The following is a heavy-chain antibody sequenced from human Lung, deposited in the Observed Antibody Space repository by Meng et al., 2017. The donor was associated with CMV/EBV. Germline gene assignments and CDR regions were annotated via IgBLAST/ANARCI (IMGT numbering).Heavy chain of an antibody. CDR1: GFRFSDYA. D-gene: IGHD3-3*01. CDR3: ASHRTDENIFGVVTGVFDW. J-gene: IGHJ4*02. Sequence: GGSLRLXXAGSGFRFSDYAVHWVRQAPGKGLEWVAVMSYDGSARYYADSVKGRFAISRDSSKTMIYLQMNSLTPEDTAVYYCASHRTDENIFGVVTGVFDWWGQGTPVTVSS. CDR2: MSYDGSAR. V-gene: IGHV3-30*09.